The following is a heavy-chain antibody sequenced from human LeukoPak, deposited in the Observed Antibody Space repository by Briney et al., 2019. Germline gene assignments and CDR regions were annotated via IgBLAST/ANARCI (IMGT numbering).Heavy chain of an antibody. CDR1: GFTFTSSA. Sequence: ASVKVSCKASGFTFTSSAMQWVRQARGQRLEWIGWIVVGSGNTNYAQKFQERVTITRDMCTSRAYMELSSVRSEDTAVYYCAASATGYDFWTPFDPWGQGTLVTVSS. CDR2: IVVGSGNT. V-gene: IGHV1-58*02. J-gene: IGHJ5*02. CDR3: AASATGYDFWTPFDP. D-gene: IGHD3-3*01.